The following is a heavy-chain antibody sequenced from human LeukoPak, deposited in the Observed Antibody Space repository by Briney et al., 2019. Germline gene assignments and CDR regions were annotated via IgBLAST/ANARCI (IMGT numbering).Heavy chain of an antibody. CDR2: INQDGSQK. CDR1: GFTFSSFW. J-gene: IGHJ4*02. V-gene: IGHV3-7*01. CDR3: AVGGHVDY. D-gene: IGHD3-10*01. Sequence: GGSLRLSCAASGFTFSSFWMTWGRQAPGKGLEWVANINQDGSQKNYVDSVKGRFTISRDNAQNLLYLQMNSLRAEDTAVYFCAVGGHVDYCGQGTLVTVPS.